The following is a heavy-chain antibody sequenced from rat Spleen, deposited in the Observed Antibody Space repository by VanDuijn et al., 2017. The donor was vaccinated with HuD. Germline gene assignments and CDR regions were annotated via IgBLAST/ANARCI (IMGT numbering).Heavy chain of an antibody. CDR1: GFTFSNYD. Sequence: EVQLVESGGGLVQPGGSLKLSCVASGFTFSNYDMAWVRQAPTKGLEWVASISTGVDNTYYRDSVKGRFTISRDNAKSTLYLQLDSLWSEDTATYYCATDTFYDGTYYPGGFDYWGQGVMVTVSS. J-gene: IGHJ2*01. V-gene: IGHV5-25*01. D-gene: IGHD1-12*02. CDR3: ATDTFYDGTYYPGGFDY. CDR2: ISTGVDNT.